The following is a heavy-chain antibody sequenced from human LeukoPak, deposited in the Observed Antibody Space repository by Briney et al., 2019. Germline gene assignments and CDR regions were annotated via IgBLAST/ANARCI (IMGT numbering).Heavy chain of an antibody. CDR3: ARGGWIDDYVILTGYLDY. CDR1: GGSISSYY. Sequence: SETLSLTCTVSGGSISSYYWSWIRHPPGKGLEWIWYIYYSGSTNYNPSLKSRVTISVDTSKNQFSLKLSSVTAADTAVYYCARGGWIDDYVILTGYLDYWGQGTLVTVSS. CDR2: IYYSGST. J-gene: IGHJ4*02. D-gene: IGHD3-9*01. V-gene: IGHV4-59*01.